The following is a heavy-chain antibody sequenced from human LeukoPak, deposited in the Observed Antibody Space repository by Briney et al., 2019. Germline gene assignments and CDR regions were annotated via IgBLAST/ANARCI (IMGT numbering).Heavy chain of an antibody. J-gene: IGHJ4*02. Sequence: GGSLRLSCAASGFTFSTYAMIWVRQAPGKGLEWVSVIGGSGSYTYYADSVKGRFTISRDNAKDTLYLQMNSLRPEDTAVYYCARDWYDYWGQGTLVTVSS. V-gene: IGHV3-23*01. CDR1: GFTFSTYA. CDR3: ARDWYDY. D-gene: IGHD6-13*01. CDR2: IGGSGSYT.